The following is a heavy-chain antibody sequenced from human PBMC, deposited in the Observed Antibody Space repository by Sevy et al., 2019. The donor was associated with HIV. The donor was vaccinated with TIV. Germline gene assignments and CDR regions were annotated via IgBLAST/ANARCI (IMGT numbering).Heavy chain of an antibody. CDR2: IRSKAYGGTT. D-gene: IGHD3-22*01. V-gene: IGHV3-49*03. J-gene: IGHJ6*02. Sequence: GGSLRLSCTASGFTFGDYAMSWFRQAPGKGLEWVGFIRSKAYGGTTEYAASVKGRFTISSDDSQGITYLQMNSLKTEDRAVYYCTGDRDRRYYASSGYPAYYYGMDVWGQGTTVTVSS. CDR1: GFTFGDYA. CDR3: TGDRDRRYYASSGYPAYYYGMDV.